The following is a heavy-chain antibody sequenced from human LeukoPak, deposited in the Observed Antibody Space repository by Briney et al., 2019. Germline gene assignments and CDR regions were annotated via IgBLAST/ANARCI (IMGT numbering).Heavy chain of an antibody. V-gene: IGHV3-30*07. CDR1: GFTFSSYA. J-gene: IGHJ4*02. CDR3: ARGPSSSSPYFDY. D-gene: IGHD6-6*01. CDR2: ISYDGSNK. Sequence: GGSLRLSCAASGFTFSSYAMHWVRQAPGKGLEWVAVISYDGSNKYYADSVKGRFTISRDNSKNTLYLQMNSLRAEDTAVYYCARGPSSSSPYFDYWGQGTLVTVSS.